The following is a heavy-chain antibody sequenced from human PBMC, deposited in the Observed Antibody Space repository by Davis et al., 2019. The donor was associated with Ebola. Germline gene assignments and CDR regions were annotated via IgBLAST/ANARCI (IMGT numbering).Heavy chain of an antibody. CDR3: ARAATTGDSDYYYYGMDV. Sequence: SVKVSCKASGGTFSSYTISWVRQAPGQGLEWMGRIIPILGIANYAQKFQGRVTITADKSTSTAYMELSSLRSEDTAVYYCARAATTGDSDYYYYGMDVWGQGTTVTVSS. V-gene: IGHV1-69*02. CDR1: GGTFSSYT. D-gene: IGHD1-26*01. CDR2: IIPILGIA. J-gene: IGHJ6*02.